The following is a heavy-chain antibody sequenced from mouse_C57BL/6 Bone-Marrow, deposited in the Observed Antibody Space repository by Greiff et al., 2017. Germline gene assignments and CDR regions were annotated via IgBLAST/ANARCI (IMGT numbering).Heavy chain of an antibody. J-gene: IGHJ1*03. CDR2: IDPEDGET. D-gene: IGHD1-1*01. CDR3: ARGYYGSSYDWYFDV. Sequence: EVQLQESGAELVKPGASVKLSCTASGFNIKDYYMHWVKQRTEQGLEWIGRIDPEDGETKYAPKFQGKATITADTSSNTAYLQLSSLTSEDTAVYYWARGYYGSSYDWYFDVWGTGTTVTVSS. V-gene: IGHV14-2*01. CDR1: GFNIKDYY.